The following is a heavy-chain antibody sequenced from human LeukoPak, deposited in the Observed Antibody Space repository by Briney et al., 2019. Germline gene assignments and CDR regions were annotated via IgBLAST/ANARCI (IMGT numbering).Heavy chain of an antibody. CDR1: GFDFSSYW. J-gene: IGHJ4*02. CDR2: IKPDGSDK. D-gene: IGHD6-19*01. Sequence: GGSLRLSCAASGFDFSSYWMSWVRQAPGKGLEWLANIKPDGSDKHYMASLKGRFTISRDNAKNSLYLQMNSLRTEDTAMYYGVRESRSVALSCWGQGTLVTVSS. V-gene: IGHV3-7*01. CDR3: VRESRSVALSC.